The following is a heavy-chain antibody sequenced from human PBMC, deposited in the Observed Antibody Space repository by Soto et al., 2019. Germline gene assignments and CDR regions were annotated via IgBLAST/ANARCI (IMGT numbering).Heavy chain of an antibody. CDR2: TRNKANSYTT. V-gene: IGHV3-72*01. CDR3: ARGGYCSSTSCHSDYYGMDV. CDR1: GFTFSDHY. Sequence: EVQLVESGGGLVQPGGSLRLSCAASGFTFSDHYMDWVRQAPGKGLEWVGRTRNKANSYTTEYAASVKGRFTISRDDSKISLYLQMDSRKTEDTAVYYCARGGYCSSTSCHSDYYGMDVWGQGTTVTVSS. J-gene: IGHJ6*02. D-gene: IGHD2-2*01.